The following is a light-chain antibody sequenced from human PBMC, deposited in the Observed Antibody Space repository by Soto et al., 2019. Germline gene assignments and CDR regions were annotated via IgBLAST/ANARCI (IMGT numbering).Light chain of an antibody. J-gene: IGLJ1*01. CDR3: SSYTSISTLYV. Sequence: QSALTQPASVSGSPGHSITISCTGTSSDIGTYNFVSWYQQHPGKAPKLMIYEVSNRPSGLSNRFSGSKSGNTASLTISGLQAEDEADYYCSSYTSISTLYVFGTGTKVTVL. CDR2: EVS. V-gene: IGLV2-14*01. CDR1: SSDIGTYNF.